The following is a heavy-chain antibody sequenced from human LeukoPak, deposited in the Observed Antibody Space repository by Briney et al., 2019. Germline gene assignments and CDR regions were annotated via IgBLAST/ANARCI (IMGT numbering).Heavy chain of an antibody. D-gene: IGHD6-13*01. Sequence: GGSLRLSCAASGFTFSNAWMSWVRQALGKGLEWVGRIKSKTDGGTTDYAAPVKGRFTISRDDSKNTLYLQMNSLKTEDTAVYYCTTAGPAAGFYAYWGQGTLVTVSS. V-gene: IGHV3-15*01. CDR2: IKSKTDGGTT. J-gene: IGHJ4*02. CDR3: TTAGPAAGFYAY. CDR1: GFTFSNAW.